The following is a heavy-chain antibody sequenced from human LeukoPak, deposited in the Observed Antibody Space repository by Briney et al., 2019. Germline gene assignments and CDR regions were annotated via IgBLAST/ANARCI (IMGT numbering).Heavy chain of an antibody. D-gene: IGHD3-10*01. V-gene: IGHV4-34*01. J-gene: IGHJ4*02. CDR2: INHSGST. CDR3: ARVHDGFGELLTEYYFDY. Sequence: PSETLSLTCAVYGGSFSGYYWSWIRQPPGKGLEWIGEINHSGSTNYNPSLKSRVTISVDTSKNQFSLKLSSVTAADTAVYYCARVHDGFGELLTEYYFDYWGQGTLVTVSS. CDR1: GGSFSGYY.